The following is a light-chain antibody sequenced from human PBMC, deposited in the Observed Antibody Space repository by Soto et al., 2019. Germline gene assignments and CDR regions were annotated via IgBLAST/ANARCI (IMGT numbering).Light chain of an antibody. J-gene: IGKJ1*01. CDR3: QHYNSHGT. CDR1: QSIDRW. CDR2: HAS. V-gene: IGKV1-5*01. Sequence: DIPMSQSPSTLPASGGDRVTIACRASQSIDRWLAWYQQPPGKAPEILIYHASSLETGVPSCISGSCSRTEFLLIISRQQADYSASYYYQHYNSHGTFGHGTKVDIK.